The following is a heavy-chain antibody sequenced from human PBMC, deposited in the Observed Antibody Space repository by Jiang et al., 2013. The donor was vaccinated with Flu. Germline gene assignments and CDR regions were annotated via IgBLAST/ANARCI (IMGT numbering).Heavy chain of an antibody. CDR3: AKDITPESSSLDY. J-gene: IGHJ4*02. CDR1: GFTFDDYA. V-gene: IGHV3-9*01. D-gene: IGHD6-13*01. CDR2: ISWNSGSI. Sequence: VQLLESGGGLVQPGRSLRLSCAASGFTFDDYAMHWVRQAPGKGLEWVSGISWNSGSIGYADSVKGRFTISRDNAKNSLYLQMNSLRAEDTALYYCAKDITPESSSLDYWGQGTLVTVSS.